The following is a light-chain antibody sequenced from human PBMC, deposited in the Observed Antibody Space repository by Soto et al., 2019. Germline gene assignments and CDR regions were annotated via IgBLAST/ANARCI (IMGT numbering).Light chain of an antibody. J-gene: IGKJ1*01. CDR3: QLYIEWPPS. CDR2: GAS. CDR1: QSVSNN. V-gene: IGKV3-15*01. Sequence: EIVMTQSPATLSVTPEERATLSCRASQSVSNNLAWYQHKPGQAPRFLIYGASTRATGIPARFSGSGSGTEFTLTISSLQPEDFAVYYCQLYIEWPPSFGQGTKVEIK.